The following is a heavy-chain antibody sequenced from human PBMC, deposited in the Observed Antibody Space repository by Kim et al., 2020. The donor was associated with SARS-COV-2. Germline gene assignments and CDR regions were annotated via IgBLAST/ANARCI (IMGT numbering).Heavy chain of an antibody. CDR3: AREYRGSGSWGWFDP. J-gene: IGHJ5*02. CDR2: IYYSGSI. D-gene: IGHD3-10*01. V-gene: IGHV4-59*13. Sequence: SETLSLTCTVSGGSISSYHWSWIRQPPGKGLEWIGYIYYSGSINYNPSLKSRVTISVDTSKNQFSLKLSSVTAADTAVYYCAREYRGSGSWGWFDPWGQGTLVTVSS. CDR1: GGSISSYH.